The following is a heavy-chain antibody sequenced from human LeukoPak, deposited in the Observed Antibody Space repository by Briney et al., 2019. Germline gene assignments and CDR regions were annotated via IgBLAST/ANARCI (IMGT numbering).Heavy chain of an antibody. CDR3: ARGTGPPLGYCSGGSCYGYYFDY. J-gene: IGHJ4*02. V-gene: IGHV4-59*01. Sequence: SETLSLTCTVSGGSISSYYWSWIRQPPGKGLEWIGYIYYSGSTNYNPSLKSRVTISVDTSKNQFSLKLSSVTAGDTAVYYCARGTGPPLGYCSGGSCYGYYFDYWGQGTLVTVSS. CDR1: GGSISSYY. D-gene: IGHD2-15*01. CDR2: IYYSGST.